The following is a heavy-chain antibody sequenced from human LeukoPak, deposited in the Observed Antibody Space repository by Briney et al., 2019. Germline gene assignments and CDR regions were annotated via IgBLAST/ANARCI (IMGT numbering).Heavy chain of an antibody. CDR1: DGSMGTYY. Sequence: SETLSLTCSVSDGSMGTYYWGWIRQPPGKGLEWIGYIYYSGSTTYNPSLKSRVTVSVDTSKNQFSLKLTSMTAADTAVYYCAKGRLGRQHASFFDSWGQGTLVTVSS. V-gene: IGHV4-59*08. CDR2: IYYSGST. J-gene: IGHJ4*02. CDR3: AKGRLGRQHASFFDS. D-gene: IGHD2-2*01.